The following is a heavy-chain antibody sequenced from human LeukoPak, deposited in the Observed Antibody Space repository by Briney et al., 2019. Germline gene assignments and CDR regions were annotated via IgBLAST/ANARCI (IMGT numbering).Heavy chain of an antibody. J-gene: IGHJ4*02. D-gene: IGHD4-17*01. CDR3: AKDPSVYYGDYIIR. CDR1: GFTFSSYA. CDR2: FSVTDKTT. V-gene: IGHV3-23*01. Sequence: GGSLRFSCAASGFTFSSYAMSWVRQAPGKGLEWVSGFSVTDKTTYYADSVKGRFTISRDNSKNTLYLQMSSLRVEDTAVYYCAKDPSVYYGDYIIRWGQGTLVLVSS.